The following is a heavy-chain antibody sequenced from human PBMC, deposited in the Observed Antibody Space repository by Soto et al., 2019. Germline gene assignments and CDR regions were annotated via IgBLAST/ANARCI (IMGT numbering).Heavy chain of an antibody. CDR1: GFTFSSYS. CDR3: ARDLSTNYDFWSGYRPQWLDP. CDR2: ISSSSSYI. V-gene: IGHV3-21*01. D-gene: IGHD3-3*01. J-gene: IGHJ5*02. Sequence: GGSLRLSCAASGFTFSSYSMNWVRQAPGKGLEWVSSISSSSSYIYYADSVKGRFTISRDNAKNSLYLQMNSLRAEDTAVYYCARDLSTNYDFWSGYRPQWLDPWGQGTLVTVS.